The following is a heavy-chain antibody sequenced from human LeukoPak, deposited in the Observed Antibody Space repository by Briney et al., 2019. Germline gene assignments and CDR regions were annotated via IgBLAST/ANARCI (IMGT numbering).Heavy chain of an antibody. D-gene: IGHD5-18*01. V-gene: IGHV3-21*01. J-gene: IGHJ4*02. Sequence: GGSLRLSCAASGFTFSSYSMNWVRQAPGKGLEWVSSISSSSSYIYYADSVKGRFTISRDNAKNSLYLQMNSLRAEDTAVYYCARDGGDSYGYPPVDYCGQGTLVTVSS. CDR1: GFTFSSYS. CDR3: ARDGGDSYGYPPVDY. CDR2: ISSSSSYI.